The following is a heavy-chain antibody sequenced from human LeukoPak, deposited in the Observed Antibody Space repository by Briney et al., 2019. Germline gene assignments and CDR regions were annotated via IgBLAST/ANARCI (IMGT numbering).Heavy chain of an antibody. CDR1: GGSVSNHY. CDR2: IDDSGST. J-gene: IGHJ4*02. D-gene: IGHD2-21*01. CDR3: TRLKTWGGTQPYDF. V-gene: IGHV4-59*08. Sequence: SETLSLTCTVSGGSVSNHYWSWVRQPPGKGLEWIGYIDDSGSTSYNPSLKSRVTISGDTFNNHISLKLGSVTAADTAVYYCTRLKTWGGTQPYDFWGQGILVTVSS.